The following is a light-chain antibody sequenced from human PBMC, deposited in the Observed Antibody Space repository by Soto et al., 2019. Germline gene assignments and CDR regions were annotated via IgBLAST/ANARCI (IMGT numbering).Light chain of an antibody. CDR3: SSYTTSNTRQIV. CDR2: DVS. Sequence: QSVLTHPASVNISHGHAITITNNRTSSDVCGYTYVSWYQQHPGKAPKFIIYDVSNRPSGVSNRFSGSKSGNTASLTISGLQAEDEADYYCSSYTTSNTRQIVFGTGTKVTVL. CDR1: SSDVCGYTY. V-gene: IGLV2-14*01. J-gene: IGLJ1*01.